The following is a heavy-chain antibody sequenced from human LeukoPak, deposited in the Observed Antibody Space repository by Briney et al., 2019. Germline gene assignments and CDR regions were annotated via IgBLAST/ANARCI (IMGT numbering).Heavy chain of an antibody. V-gene: IGHV3-7*01. D-gene: IGHD1-26*01. CDR2: IKHDGSEE. J-gene: IGHJ5*02. CDR1: GFTFSSYW. Sequence: GGSLRLSCAASGFTFSSYWMTWVRQAPGKGLQWVANIKHDGSEEYYVDSVKGRFTISRDNARNSLYLQMNSLRAEDTAVYYCARGSSPAVVGFDPWGQGTLVTVSS. CDR3: ARGSSPAVVGFDP.